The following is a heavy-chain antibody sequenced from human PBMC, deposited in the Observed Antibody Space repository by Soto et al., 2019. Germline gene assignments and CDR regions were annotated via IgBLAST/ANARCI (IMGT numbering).Heavy chain of an antibody. CDR2: IYYSGST. D-gene: IGHD3-10*01. J-gene: IGHJ6*02. CDR3: ARGRITMVRGVIIKYYYYGMDV. V-gene: IGHV4-59*01. CDR1: GGSISSYY. Sequence: PSETLSLTCTVSGGSISSYYWSWIRRPPGKGLEWIGYIYYSGSTNYNPSLKSRVTISVDTSKNQFSLKLSSVTAADTAVYYCARGRITMVRGVIIKYYYYGMDVWGQGTTVTVSS.